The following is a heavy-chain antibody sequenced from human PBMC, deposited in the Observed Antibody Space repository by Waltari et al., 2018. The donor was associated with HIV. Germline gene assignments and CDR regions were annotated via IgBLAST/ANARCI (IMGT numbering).Heavy chain of an antibody. CDR2: SIPALCVT. Sequence: QVQLVQSGPEVKRPGSSVRVSCRASGGNFGYYIAMWVRHVPGHGLQWVGRSIPALCVTNVAQKFQDRVTVTEDRAANSVILEVKALTFEDTGLYFCAREPRVAAAMDQSRGYPWGQGTLVAVS. D-gene: IGHD3-3*01. CDR1: GGNFGYYI. CDR3: AREPRVAAAMDQSRGYP. J-gene: IGHJ4*02. V-gene: IGHV1-69*10.